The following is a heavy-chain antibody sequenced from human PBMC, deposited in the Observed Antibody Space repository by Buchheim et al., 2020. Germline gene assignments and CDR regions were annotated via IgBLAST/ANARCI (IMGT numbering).Heavy chain of an antibody. CDR3: ARGDCSSTSCYLGY. Sequence: QVQLVESGGGVVQPGRSLRLSCAASGFTFSSYGMHWVRQAPGKGLEWVAVIWYDGSNKYYADSVKGRFTISRDNSKNTLYLQMNSLRAEDTAVYYCARGDCSSTSCYLGYWGQGTL. D-gene: IGHD2-2*01. CDR2: IWYDGSNK. V-gene: IGHV3-33*01. CDR1: GFTFSSYG. J-gene: IGHJ4*02.